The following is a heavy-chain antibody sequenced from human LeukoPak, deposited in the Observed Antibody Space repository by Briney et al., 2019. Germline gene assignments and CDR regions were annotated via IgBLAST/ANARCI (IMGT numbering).Heavy chain of an antibody. Sequence: ASVKVSCKASGYIFNDYFLYWVRQAPGQGLECLGWINPNNGGATYAQKFQGRVSVTGDTSISTAYMELSRLTYDDTAVYFCARGGPGIPHEYWGQGTLVTVSS. D-gene: IGHD6-13*01. V-gene: IGHV1-2*02. CDR1: GYIFNDYF. CDR2: INPNNGGA. CDR3: ARGGPGIPHEY. J-gene: IGHJ4*02.